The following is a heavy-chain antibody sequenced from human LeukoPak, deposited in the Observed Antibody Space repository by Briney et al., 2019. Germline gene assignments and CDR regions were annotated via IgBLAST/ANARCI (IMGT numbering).Heavy chain of an antibody. CDR3: ARSRGVMSYYYYYGMDV. CDR2: INPNSGDT. V-gene: IGHV1-2*02. D-gene: IGHD3-10*01. J-gene: IGHJ6*02. Sequence: ASVKVSCKASGYTFTGYYMHWVRQAPGQGLEWMGWINPNSGDTNYAQKFQGRVTMTRDTSISTAYMELSRLRSDDTAVYYCARSRGVMSYYYYYGMDVWGHGTTVTVSS. CDR1: GYTFTGYY.